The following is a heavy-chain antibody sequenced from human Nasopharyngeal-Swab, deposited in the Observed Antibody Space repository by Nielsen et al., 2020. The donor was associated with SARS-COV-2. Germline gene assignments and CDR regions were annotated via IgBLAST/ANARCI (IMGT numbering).Heavy chain of an antibody. CDR3: ASSGGYYSLWY. CDR2: ISYDGSNK. V-gene: IGHV3-30*04. Sequence: GGSLRLSCVVSGFTFSSYAMHWVRQAPGKGLEWVAVISYDGSNKYYAGSVKGRFTISRDNSKNTLYLQMNSLRAEDTAVYYCASSGGYYSLWYWGQGTLVTVSS. CDR1: GFTFSSYA. D-gene: IGHD3-22*01. J-gene: IGHJ4*02.